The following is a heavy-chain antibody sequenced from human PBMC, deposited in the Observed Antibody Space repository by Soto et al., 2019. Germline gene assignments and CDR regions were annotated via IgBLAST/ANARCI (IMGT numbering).Heavy chain of an antibody. V-gene: IGHV4-39*01. CDR2: IYYSGST. Sequence: SETLSLTCTVSGGSISSSSYYWGWIRQPPGKGLEWIGSIYYSGSTYYNPSLKSRVTISVDTSKNQFSLKLSSVTAADTAVYYCARARSSGDSNWFDPWGQVTLVTVSS. CDR3: ARARSSGDSNWFDP. CDR1: GGSISSSSYY. D-gene: IGHD4-17*01. J-gene: IGHJ5*02.